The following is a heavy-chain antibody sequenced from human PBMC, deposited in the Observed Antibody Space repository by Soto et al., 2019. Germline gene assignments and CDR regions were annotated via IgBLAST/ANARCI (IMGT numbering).Heavy chain of an antibody. J-gene: IGHJ4*02. CDR3: ASYRDRSGLRRYDY. CDR1: DFILSDAW. CDR2: IKSKAHGGTT. D-gene: IGHD3-22*01. Sequence: EVQLEESGGGLIKPGASLTLSCAASDFILSDAWMKWVRQAPGKGLEWVGRIKSKAHGGTTDYAAPLKGRFTILRDDSKNTLYLLMNSLQTEDTAMYYCASYRDRSGLRRYDYWGQGALVTVSS. V-gene: IGHV3-15*07.